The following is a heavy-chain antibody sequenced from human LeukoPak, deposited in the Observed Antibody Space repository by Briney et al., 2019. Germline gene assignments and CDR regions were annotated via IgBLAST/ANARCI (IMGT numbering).Heavy chain of an antibody. CDR2: ISGSGGST. CDR3: AKDVRMSSGWYRNWFDP. V-gene: IGHV3-23*01. D-gene: IGHD6-19*01. J-gene: IGHJ5*02. Sequence: PGGSLRLSCAASGFTFSSYAMSWVRQAPGKGLEWVSAISGSGGSTYYADSVKGRFTISRDNSKNTLYLQVNSLRAEDTAVYYCAKDVRMSSGWYRNWFDPWGQGTLVTVSS. CDR1: GFTFSSYA.